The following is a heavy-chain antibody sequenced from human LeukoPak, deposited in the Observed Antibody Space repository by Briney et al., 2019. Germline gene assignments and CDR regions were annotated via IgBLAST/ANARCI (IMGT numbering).Heavy chain of an antibody. CDR1: GGSISSYY. D-gene: IGHD3-16*01. J-gene: IGHJ4*02. CDR2: IYTSGST. Sequence: PSETLSLTCTVSGGSISSYYWSWIRQPAGQGLEWIGRIYTSGSTDYNPSLKSRVTMSVDTSKNQFSLNLNSVTAADTAVYYCARVGDYALKDWGQGTLVTVSS. V-gene: IGHV4-4*07. CDR3: ARVGDYALKD.